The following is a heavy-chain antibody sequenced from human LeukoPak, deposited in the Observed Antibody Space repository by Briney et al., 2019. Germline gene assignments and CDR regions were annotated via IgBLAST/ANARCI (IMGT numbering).Heavy chain of an antibody. V-gene: IGHV3-13*04. D-gene: IGHD3-10*01. Sequence: PGGSLRLSCAASGFTFSSYDMRWVRQATGKSLEWVSAIGTAGDTYYLGSVKGRFTISRENAKNSLYLQMNSLRAGDTAVYYCARSYYGSGMDGWGQGTTVTVSS. CDR3: ARSYYGSGMDG. CDR1: GFTFSSYD. CDR2: IGTAGDT. J-gene: IGHJ6*02.